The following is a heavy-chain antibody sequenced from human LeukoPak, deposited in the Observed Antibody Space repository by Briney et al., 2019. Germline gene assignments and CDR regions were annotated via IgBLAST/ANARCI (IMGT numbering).Heavy chain of an antibody. V-gene: IGHV3-11*06. D-gene: IGHD6-19*01. J-gene: IGHJ6*04. CDR2: ISSSSSYT. CDR3: ARRIAVAGLGVYYGMDV. Sequence: GGSLRLSCAASGFTFGDYYMSWIRQAPGKGLEWVSYISSSSSYTNYADSVKGRFTISRDNAKNSLYLQMNSLRAEDTAVYYCARRIAVAGLGVYYGMDVWGKGTTVTVSS. CDR1: GFTFGDYY.